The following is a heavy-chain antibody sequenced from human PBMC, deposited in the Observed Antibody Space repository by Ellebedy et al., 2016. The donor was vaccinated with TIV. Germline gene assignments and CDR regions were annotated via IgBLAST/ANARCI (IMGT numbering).Heavy chain of an antibody. Sequence: MPSETLSLTCTVSGGSISSNYWDWIRQPPGKGLEWIGYIYNSVITNYNPSLKSRVTMSVDTSKRQLSLKPRSVTAADTAVYYCARRYSGSSYHYFDYWGQGTLVIVSS. CDR1: GGSISSNY. V-gene: IGHV4-59*08. CDR3: ARRYSGSSYHYFDY. D-gene: IGHD1-26*01. J-gene: IGHJ4*02. CDR2: IYNSVIT.